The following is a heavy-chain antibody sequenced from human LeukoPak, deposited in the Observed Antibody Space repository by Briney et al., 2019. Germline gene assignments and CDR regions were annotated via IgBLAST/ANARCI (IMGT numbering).Heavy chain of an antibody. CDR2: ISTGAVSI. CDR3: ARVQGGATIDY. CDR1: GFTFSNYE. Sequence: GGSLRLSCAASGFTFSNYEMNWVRQAPGKGLEWVSSISTGAVSIYYADSVKGRFTISRDNAKNSLYLQMNSLRAEDTAVYYCARVQGGATIDYWGQGTLVTVSS. J-gene: IGHJ4*02. D-gene: IGHD1/OR15-1a*01. V-gene: IGHV3-48*03.